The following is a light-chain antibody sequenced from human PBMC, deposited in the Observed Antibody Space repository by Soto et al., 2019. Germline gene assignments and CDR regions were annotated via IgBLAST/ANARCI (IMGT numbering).Light chain of an antibody. Sequence: QSALTQPASVSGSPGQSITLSCTGTSSDVGAYNYVSWYQQHPGKAPKLMIYEVTNRPSGVSTRFSGSKSGNTASLTISGLQAEDEAAYYCSSYTSSNSWVFGRGTKVTVL. CDR1: SSDVGAYNY. CDR3: SSYTSSNSWV. J-gene: IGLJ3*02. CDR2: EVT. V-gene: IGLV2-14*01.